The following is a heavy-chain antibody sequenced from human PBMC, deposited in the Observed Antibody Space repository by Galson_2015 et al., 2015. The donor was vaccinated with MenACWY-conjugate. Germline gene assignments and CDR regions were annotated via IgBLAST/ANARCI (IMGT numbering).Heavy chain of an antibody. D-gene: IGHD3-10*01. V-gene: IGHV3-11*03. CDR3: ANEGLWFGDNAFDP. CDR1: GFTFSDYY. Sequence: SLRLSCAASGFTFSDYYMSWIRQAPGKGLEWVSYISSSSSYTNYADSVKGRFTISRDNSKNTLYMQMNSLRAEDTAVYYCANEGLWFGDNAFDPWGQGTLVTVSS. J-gene: IGHJ5*02. CDR2: ISSSSSYT.